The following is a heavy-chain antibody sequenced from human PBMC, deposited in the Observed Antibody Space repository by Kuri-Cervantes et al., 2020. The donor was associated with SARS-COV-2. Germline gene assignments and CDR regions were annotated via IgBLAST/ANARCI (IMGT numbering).Heavy chain of an antibody. Sequence: GESLRLSCAASGFSFSSYSMNWVRQAPGKGLEWVSAISGSGGSTYYADSVKGRFTISRDNSKNTLYLQMNSLRAEDTAVYYCAKLGGGDYDFWSGYSDYYYGMDVWGQGTTVTVSS. J-gene: IGHJ6*02. CDR3: AKLGGGDYDFWSGYSDYYYGMDV. CDR2: ISGSGGST. CDR1: GFSFSSYS. V-gene: IGHV3-23*01. D-gene: IGHD3-3*01.